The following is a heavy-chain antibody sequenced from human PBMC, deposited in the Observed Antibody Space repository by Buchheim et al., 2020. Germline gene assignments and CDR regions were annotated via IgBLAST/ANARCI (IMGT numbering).Heavy chain of an antibody. D-gene: IGHD6-13*01. CDR1: GFTFSSYS. Sequence: EVQLVESGGGLVQPGGSLRLSCAASGFTFSSYSMNWVRQAPGKGLEWVSYISSSSSTIYYADSVKGRFPIPRDNAKNSLFLQMNSLRAEDTAVYYCARDSTYSSSWYIGAFDIWGQGT. CDR2: ISSSSSTI. V-gene: IGHV3-48*04. J-gene: IGHJ3*02. CDR3: ARDSTYSSSWYIGAFDI.